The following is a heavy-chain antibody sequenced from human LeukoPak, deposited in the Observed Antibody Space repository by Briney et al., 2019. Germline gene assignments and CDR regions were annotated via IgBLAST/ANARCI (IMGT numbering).Heavy chain of an antibody. CDR2: IYYSGST. D-gene: IGHD4-23*01. CDR3: ARMQTPGFSFDY. Sequence: SETLSLTCTVSGGSISSYYWTWIRQPPGKGLEWIGYIYYSGSTNYNPSLKSRVTISVDTSKGQFSLNLSSVTAADTAVYYCARMQTPGFSFDYWGQGTLVTVSS. V-gene: IGHV4-59*01. CDR1: GGSISSYY. J-gene: IGHJ4*02.